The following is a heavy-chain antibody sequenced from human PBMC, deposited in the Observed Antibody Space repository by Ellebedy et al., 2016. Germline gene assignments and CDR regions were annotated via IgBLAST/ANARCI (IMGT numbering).Heavy chain of an antibody. CDR1: GFTFSSYS. CDR3: GGSISSGYNWFDP. V-gene: IGHV3-21*01. D-gene: IGHD3-16*01. CDR2: ISSSSSYI. Sequence: GESLKISXAASGFTFSSYSMNWVRQAPGKGLEWVSSISSSSSYIYYADSVKGRFTISRDNAKNSLYLQMNSLRAEDTAVYYCGGSISSGYNWFDPWGQGTLVTVSS. J-gene: IGHJ5*02.